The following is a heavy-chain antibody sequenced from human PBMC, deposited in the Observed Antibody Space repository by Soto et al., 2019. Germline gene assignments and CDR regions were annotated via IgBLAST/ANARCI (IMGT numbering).Heavy chain of an antibody. Sequence: EVQLLESGGGWVQPGGSLRLSCAASGFTFSVYAMSWVRQSPGKGLEWVSAISGGGDSTFYADSVKGRFTISKDKSKNTLYLEMNSLRAEDTAVYYCAKEGGGKYPFDYWGQGTLVTVSS. J-gene: IGHJ4*02. D-gene: IGHD1-26*01. CDR2: ISGGGDST. CDR1: GFTFSVYA. CDR3: AKEGGGKYPFDY. V-gene: IGHV3-23*01.